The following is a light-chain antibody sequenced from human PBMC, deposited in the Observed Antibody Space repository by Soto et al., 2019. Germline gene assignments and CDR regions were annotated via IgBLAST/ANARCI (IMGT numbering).Light chain of an antibody. J-gene: IGKJ1*01. CDR3: QQYGNSPMT. CDR1: QSVSSSY. CDR2: VAS. Sequence: EIVLTQSPGTLSLSPGERATLSCRASQSVSSSYLAWYQQKPGQAPRLLIYVASSRATGIPARFSGSGSGTDVTVTISRLEPEDLAADYCQQYGNSPMTFGQVTKV. V-gene: IGKV3-20*01.